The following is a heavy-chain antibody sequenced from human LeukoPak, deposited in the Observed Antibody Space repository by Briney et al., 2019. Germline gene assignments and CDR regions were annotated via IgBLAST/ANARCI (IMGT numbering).Heavy chain of an antibody. D-gene: IGHD5-24*01. V-gene: IGHV3-23*01. CDR2: ISGRGDTI. J-gene: IGHJ4*02. Sequence: PGVSLRLSCAASGFTFSSYAMSWVRQAPGKGLEWVSAISGRGDTIFYADSLKGRFTVSRDNSKNTLYLQMNSLRAEDTAVYYCAKATMATTYFDYWGQGTLVTVSS. CDR1: GFTFSSYA. CDR3: AKATMATTYFDY.